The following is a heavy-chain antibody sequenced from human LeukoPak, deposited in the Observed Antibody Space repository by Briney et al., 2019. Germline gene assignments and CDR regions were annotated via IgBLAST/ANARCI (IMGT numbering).Heavy chain of an antibody. CDR3: TSGETPGVYYFDF. CDR1: GFTFSNAW. D-gene: IGHD2-15*01. J-gene: IGHJ4*02. Sequence: GGSLRLSCAASGFTFSNAWMSRVRQAPGKGLEGLGRIKSQIDGGTTDYAARVEGRFTISRDDRKNALYLQMNTLKTEDTAVYYCTSGETPGVYYFDFWGQGTLVTVSS. CDR2: IKSQIDGGTT. V-gene: IGHV3-15*01.